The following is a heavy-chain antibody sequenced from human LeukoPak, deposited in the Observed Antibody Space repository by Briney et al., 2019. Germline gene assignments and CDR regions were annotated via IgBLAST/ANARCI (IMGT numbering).Heavy chain of an antibody. J-gene: IGHJ6*03. CDR2: IYTSGST. Sequence: KPSETLSLTCTVSGGSISSYYWSWIRQPAGKGLEWIGRIYTSGSTNYNPSLKSRVTMLVDTSKNQFSLKLSSVTAADTAVYYCARDRYSSSWYPPYYYYYYMDVWGKGTTVTVSS. V-gene: IGHV4-4*07. D-gene: IGHD6-13*01. CDR3: ARDRYSSSWYPPYYYYYYMDV. CDR1: GGSISSYY.